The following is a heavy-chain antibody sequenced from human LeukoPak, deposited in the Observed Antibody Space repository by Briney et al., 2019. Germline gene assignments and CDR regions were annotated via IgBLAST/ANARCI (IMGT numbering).Heavy chain of an antibody. CDR1: GGSISSGGYY. J-gene: IGHJ2*01. V-gene: IGHV4-30-2*01. D-gene: IGHD3-16*02. CDR2: IYHSGST. CDR3: ARHAPFEITFGGVIVMYWYFDL. Sequence: SETLSLTCTVSGGSISSGGYYWSWIRQPPGKGLEWIGYIYHSGSTYYNPSLKSRVTISVDTSKNRFSLKLSSVTAADTAVYYCARHAPFEITFGGVIVMYWYFDLWGRGTLVTVSS.